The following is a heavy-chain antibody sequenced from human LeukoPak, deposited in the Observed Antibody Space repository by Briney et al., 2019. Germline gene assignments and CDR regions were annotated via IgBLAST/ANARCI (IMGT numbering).Heavy chain of an antibody. CDR3: ARDGPATSWSLYYYYYYMDV. V-gene: IGHV3-30*04. J-gene: IGHJ6*03. CDR1: GFTFSSYA. Sequence: GRSLRLSCAAPGFTFSSYAMHWVRQAPGKGLEWVAVISYDGSNKYYADSVKGRFTISRDNSKNTLYLQMNSLRAEDTAVYYCARDGPATSWSLYYYYYYMDVWGKGTTVTVSS. CDR2: ISYDGSNK. D-gene: IGHD2-2*01.